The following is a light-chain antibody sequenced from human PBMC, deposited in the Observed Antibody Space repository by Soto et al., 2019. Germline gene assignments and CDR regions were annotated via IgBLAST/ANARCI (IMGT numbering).Light chain of an antibody. J-gene: IGLJ2*01. CDR2: SNN. V-gene: IGLV1-44*01. Sequence: QAVVTQPPSASGTPGQRVTISCSGSSSNIGSNTVNWYQQLPGTAPNLLIYSNNQRPSGVPDRFSGSKSGTSASLAISGLQSEDEADYYCAAWDDSLNVYVVFGGGTKLTVL. CDR3: AAWDDSLNVYVV. CDR1: SSNIGSNT.